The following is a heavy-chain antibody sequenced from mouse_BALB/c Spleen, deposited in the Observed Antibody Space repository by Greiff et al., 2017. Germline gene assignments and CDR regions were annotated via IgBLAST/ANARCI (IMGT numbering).Heavy chain of an antibody. Sequence: VQVVESGAELVRPGVSVKISCKGSGYTFTDYAMHWVKQSHAKSLEWIGVISTYYGDASYNQKFKGKATMTVDKSSSTAYMELARLTSEDSAIYYCARGPFDYWGQGTTLTVSS. CDR3: ARGPFDY. V-gene: IGHV1S137*01. CDR1: GYTFTDYA. CDR2: ISTYYGDA. J-gene: IGHJ2*01.